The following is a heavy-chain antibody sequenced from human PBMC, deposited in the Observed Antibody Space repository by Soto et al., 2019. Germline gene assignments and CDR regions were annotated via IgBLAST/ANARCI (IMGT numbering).Heavy chain of an antibody. V-gene: IGHV3-15*01. Sequence: GGSLRLSCAASGFTFSNAWMSWVRQAPGKGLEWVGRIKSKTDGGTTDYAAPVKGRFTISRDDSKNTLYLQMNSLKTEDTAVYYCTTDLVRFGGVIVDIWGQGTMVTVSS. D-gene: IGHD3-16*02. CDR3: TTDLVRFGGVIVDI. CDR2: IKSKTDGGTT. CDR1: GFTFSNAW. J-gene: IGHJ3*02.